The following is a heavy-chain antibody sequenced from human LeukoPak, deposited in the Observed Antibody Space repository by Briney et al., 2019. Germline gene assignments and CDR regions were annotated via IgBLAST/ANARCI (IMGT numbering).Heavy chain of an antibody. J-gene: IGHJ3*02. CDR3: ARVDEPQYYDFWSGYSSDAFDI. CDR1: GFTFSSYS. Sequence: GGSLRLSCAASGFTFSSYSMNWVRQAPGKGLEWVAVISYDGSNKYYADSVKGRFTISRDNSKNTLYLQMNSLRAEDTAVYYCARVDEPQYYDFWSGYSSDAFDIWGQGTMVTVSS. V-gene: IGHV3-30*03. CDR2: ISYDGSNK. D-gene: IGHD3-3*01.